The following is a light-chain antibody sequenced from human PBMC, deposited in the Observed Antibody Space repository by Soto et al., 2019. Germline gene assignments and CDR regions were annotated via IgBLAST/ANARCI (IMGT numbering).Light chain of an antibody. CDR3: QQYDNLFT. J-gene: IGKJ3*01. Sequence: DIQMTQSPSSLSAYVGDRVTITCQASQDISNYLNWYQQKPGKAPKLLIYDASNLETGVPSRFSGSGSGTDFTFTISRLQPEDFGTYYCQQYDNLFTFGPGTKVDI. V-gene: IGKV1-33*01. CDR1: QDISNY. CDR2: DAS.